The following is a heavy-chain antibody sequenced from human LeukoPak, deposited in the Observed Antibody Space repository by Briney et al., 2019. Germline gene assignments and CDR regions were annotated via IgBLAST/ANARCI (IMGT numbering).Heavy chain of an antibody. CDR3: AGHPEEGSGWCLDY. CDR2: ISYGGSNK. CDR1: GFTSSSYG. V-gene: IGHV3-30*19. D-gene: IGHD6-19*01. J-gene: IGHJ4*02. Sequence: PGRSLRLSCAASGFTSSSYGMHWVRQAPGKGLEWVALISYGGSNKYYADSVQGRFTISRDNSKNTLYLQMNSLRAEDTAVYYCAGHPEEGSGWCLDYWGQGTLVTVSS.